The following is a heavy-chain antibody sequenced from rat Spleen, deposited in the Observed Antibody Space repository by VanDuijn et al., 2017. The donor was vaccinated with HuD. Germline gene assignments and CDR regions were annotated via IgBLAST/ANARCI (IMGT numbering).Heavy chain of an antibody. CDR3: ARWAYYGSNWFAY. J-gene: IGHJ3*01. Sequence: EVQLVESGGGLVQPGRSLKLSCAASGFTFSDYNMAWVRQAPKKGLEWVATISYDGSSTYYRDSVKGRFTISRDNAKSTLYLQMDSLRSEDTATYYCARWAYYGSNWFAYWGQGTLVTVSS. CDR1: GFTFSDYN. D-gene: IGHD1-6*01. V-gene: IGHV5-7*01. CDR2: ISYDGSST.